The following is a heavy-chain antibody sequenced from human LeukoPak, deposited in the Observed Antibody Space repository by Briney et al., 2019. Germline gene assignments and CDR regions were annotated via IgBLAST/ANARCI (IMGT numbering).Heavy chain of an antibody. D-gene: IGHD5-18*01. Sequence: GGSLRLSCAASGFTFSSYEMNWVRQAPGKGLEWVSYISSSGSTRYYADSVKGRFTISRGNAKNSLYLHMNSLRAEDTAVYYCVREDTAMVTGFDYWGQGTLVTVSS. CDR2: ISSSGSTR. J-gene: IGHJ4*02. CDR3: VREDTAMVTGFDY. V-gene: IGHV3-48*03. CDR1: GFTFSSYE.